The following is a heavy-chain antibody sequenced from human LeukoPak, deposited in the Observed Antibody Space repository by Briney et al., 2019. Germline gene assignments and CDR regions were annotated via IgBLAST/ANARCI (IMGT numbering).Heavy chain of an antibody. CDR3: MRSVGSTNWYAY. D-gene: IGHD2-15*01. V-gene: IGHV1-2*02. J-gene: IGHJ5*01. CDR2: INPHSGGT. Sequence: ASVKVSCKASGYTFSDYYIHWVRQAAGQGLEWMGWINPHSGGTNSAQKFQGRVTMTRDTSISTAYMELNNLRSDDAAVYYCMRSVGSTNWYAYWGQGTHVIVSS. CDR1: GYTFSDYY.